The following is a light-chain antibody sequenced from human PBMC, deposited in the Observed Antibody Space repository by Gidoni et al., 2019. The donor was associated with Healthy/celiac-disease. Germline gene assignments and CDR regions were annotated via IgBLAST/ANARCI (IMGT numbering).Light chain of an antibody. CDR3: QSYDSSLSGYV. J-gene: IGLJ1*01. CDR1: SSNIGAGHD. Sequence: QSVLTQPPSVSGAPGQRVTISCTGSSSNIGAGHDVHWYQQIPGTAPKLHIYGNINRPSGVPDRFSGSKSGTSASLAITGLQAEDEADYYCQSYDSSLSGYVFGTGTKVXVX. CDR2: GNI. V-gene: IGLV1-40*01.